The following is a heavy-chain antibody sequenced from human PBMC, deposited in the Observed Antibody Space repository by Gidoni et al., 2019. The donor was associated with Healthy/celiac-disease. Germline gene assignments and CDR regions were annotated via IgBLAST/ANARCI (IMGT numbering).Heavy chain of an antibody. J-gene: IGHJ4*02. CDR3: ARLYCSGGSCYRGGDY. CDR2: IYYSGST. V-gene: IGHV4-31*03. Sequence: QVQLQESGPGLVTPSQTLSLTCTVSGGSISSGGYYWSWIRQHPGKGLEWIGYIYYSGSTYYNPSLKSRVTISVDTSKNQFSLKLSSVTAADTAGYYCARLYCSGGSCYRGGDYWGQGTLVTVSS. CDR1: GGSISSGGYY. D-gene: IGHD2-15*01.